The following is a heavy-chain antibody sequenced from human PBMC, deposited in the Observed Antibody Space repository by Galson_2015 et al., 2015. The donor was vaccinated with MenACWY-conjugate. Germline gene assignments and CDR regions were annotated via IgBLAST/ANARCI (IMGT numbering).Heavy chain of an antibody. Sequence: SLRLSCAASGFTFSSSWMSWVRQAPGKGLEYVASIKEDGSEQYTVDSMKDRFTISRDNAKNSLYLQVNSLRAEDTAVYYCARGGYGGDSEVLFDYWGQGTLVTVSS. J-gene: IGHJ4*02. V-gene: IGHV3-7*03. CDR2: IKEDGSEQ. D-gene: IGHD4-23*01. CDR3: ARGGYGGDSEVLFDY. CDR1: GFTFSSSW.